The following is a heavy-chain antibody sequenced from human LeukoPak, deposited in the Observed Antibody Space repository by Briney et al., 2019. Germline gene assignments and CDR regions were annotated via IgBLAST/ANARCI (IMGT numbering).Heavy chain of an antibody. J-gene: IGHJ5*02. V-gene: IGHV1-2*02. Sequence: ASVKVSCKASGYTFTGYYMHWVRQAPGQGLAWMGWINPNRGGQNYAQKSQGRVTMTREPSISTSYMEPSRLNSGDPARLFLAGELRITGTTRWFDPWGQGTLVTVSS. CDR3: AGELRITGTTRWFDP. CDR1: GYTFTGYY. CDR2: INPNRGGQ. D-gene: IGHD1-7*01.